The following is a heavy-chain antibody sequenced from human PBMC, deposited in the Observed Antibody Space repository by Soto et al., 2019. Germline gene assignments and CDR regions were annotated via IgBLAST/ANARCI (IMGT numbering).Heavy chain of an antibody. Sequence: QVQLQESGPGLVKPSETLSLTCTVSGGSISSYFWSWIRQPPGKGLEWIGYLYYSGSTNYNPSLKSLVTVSVDTSKNQFSLKLSSVTAADTAVYYCARAGRRYSSAWYEDYWGQGTLVTVSS. V-gene: IGHV4-59*01. CDR1: GGSISSYF. J-gene: IGHJ4*02. CDR2: LYYSGST. CDR3: ARAGRRYSSAWYEDY. D-gene: IGHD6-19*01.